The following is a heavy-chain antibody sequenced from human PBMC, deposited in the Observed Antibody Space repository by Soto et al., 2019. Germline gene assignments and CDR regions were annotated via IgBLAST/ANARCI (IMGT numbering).Heavy chain of an antibody. CDR3: ARAIVVVPAAIPAPYYYGMDV. V-gene: IGHV1-69*13. Sequence: ASVKVSCKASGGTFSSYAISWVRQAPGQGLERMGGIIPIFGTANYAQKFQGRVTITADESTSTAYMELSSLRSEDTAVYYCARAIVVVPAAIPAPYYYGMDVWGQGTTVTVSS. CDR1: GGTFSSYA. J-gene: IGHJ6*02. D-gene: IGHD2-2*02. CDR2: IIPIFGTA.